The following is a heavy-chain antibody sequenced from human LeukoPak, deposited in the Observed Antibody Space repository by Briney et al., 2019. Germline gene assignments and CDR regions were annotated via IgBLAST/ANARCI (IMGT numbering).Heavy chain of an antibody. CDR1: GYTFTSYD. V-gene: IGHV1-8*01. CDR2: MNPNSGNT. D-gene: IGHD3-3*01. CDR3: ARGRYSDFWSGYYTLNYYGMDV. Sequence: ASVKVSCKASGYTFTSYDINWVRQATGQGLEWMGWMNPNSGNTGYAQKFQGRVTMTRHTSISTAYMELSSLRSEDTAVYYCARGRYSDFWSGYYTLNYYGMDVWGQGTTVTVS. J-gene: IGHJ6*02.